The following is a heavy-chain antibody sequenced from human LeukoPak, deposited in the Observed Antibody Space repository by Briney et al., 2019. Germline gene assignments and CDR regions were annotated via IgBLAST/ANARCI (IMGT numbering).Heavy chain of an antibody. J-gene: IGHJ4*02. Sequence: GGSLRLSCAASGFTFRSYDIHWVRQAPGKGLEWVAVISYDGSNKYYADSVKGRFTISRDNSKNTLYLQVNSLRAEDTAVYYCAKDYGDYEDHFDYWGQGTLVTVSS. CDR1: GFTFRSYD. CDR3: AKDYGDYEDHFDY. V-gene: IGHV3-30*18. D-gene: IGHD4-17*01. CDR2: ISYDGSNK.